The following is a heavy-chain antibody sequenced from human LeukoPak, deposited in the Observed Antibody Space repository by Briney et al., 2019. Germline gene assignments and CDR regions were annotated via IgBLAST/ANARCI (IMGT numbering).Heavy chain of an antibody. CDR1: GFTFSSYE. V-gene: IGHV3-48*03. CDR3: ARLRLRINWFDP. CDR2: ISSSGSTI. D-gene: IGHD1-14*01. J-gene: IGHJ5*02. Sequence: GGSLRLSCAASGFTFSSYEMNWVRQAPGKGLEWVSYISSSGSTIYYADSVKGRFTISRDNAKNSLYLQMNSLRAEDAAVYYCARLRLRINWFDPWGQGTLVTVSS.